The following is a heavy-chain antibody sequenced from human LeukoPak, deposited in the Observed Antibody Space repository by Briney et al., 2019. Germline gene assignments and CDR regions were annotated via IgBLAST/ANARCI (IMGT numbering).Heavy chain of an antibody. Sequence: PGGSLRLSCAASGFTFSSYAMSWVRQAPGKGLEWVSAISGSGGSTYYADSVKGRFTISRDNSKNTLYLQMNSLRAEDTAVYYCAKDNLYSRGWYEGGRGMDVGGQGTTVTVSS. CDR2: ISGSGGST. D-gene: IGHD6-19*01. V-gene: IGHV3-23*01. CDR3: AKDNLYSRGWYEGGRGMDV. J-gene: IGHJ6*02. CDR1: GFTFSSYA.